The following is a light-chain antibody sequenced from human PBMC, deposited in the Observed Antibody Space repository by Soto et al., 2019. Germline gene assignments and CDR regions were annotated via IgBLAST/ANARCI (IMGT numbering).Light chain of an antibody. J-gene: IGLJ1*01. V-gene: IGLV1-51*01. CDR3: GSWDSSLSAYV. CDR1: SSNIGGNS. Sequence: QSVLTQPPSVSAAPGQRVTISCSGSSSNIGGNSVSWYQQLPGTAPKLLISDDDKRPSGIPDRFSGSKSGTSATLGITGFQTGDEADHYCGSWDSSLSAYVFGTGTKVTVL. CDR2: DDD.